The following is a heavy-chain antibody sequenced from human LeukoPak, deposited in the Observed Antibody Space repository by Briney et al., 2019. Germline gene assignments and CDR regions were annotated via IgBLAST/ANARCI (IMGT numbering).Heavy chain of an antibody. J-gene: IGHJ4*02. D-gene: IGHD5-12*01. Sequence: GAALQISCQGSGYRFTSYWIGWVRPMAGKGVAWMGINYPGDSDTRYTPSFQGQVTISADKSISTAYLQWSSLKASDTAMYYCARHRLGATYGPFDYWGQGTLVTVSA. V-gene: IGHV5-51*01. CDR3: ARHRLGATYGPFDY. CDR1: GYRFTSYW. CDR2: NYPGDSDT.